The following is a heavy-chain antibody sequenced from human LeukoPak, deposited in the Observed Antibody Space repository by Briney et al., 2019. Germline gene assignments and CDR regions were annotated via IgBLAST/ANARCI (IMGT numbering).Heavy chain of an antibody. CDR3: ARDITYYDILTGSWADI. D-gene: IGHD3-9*01. V-gene: IGHV3-11*01. CDR2: ISSSGSTI. J-gene: IGHJ3*02. Sequence: PGGSLRLSCAASGFTFSDYYMSWIRQAPGKGLEWVSYISSSGSTIYYADSVKGRFTISRDNAKNSLYLQMSSLRAEDTAVYYCARDITYYDILTGSWADIWGQGTMVTVSS. CDR1: GFTFSDYY.